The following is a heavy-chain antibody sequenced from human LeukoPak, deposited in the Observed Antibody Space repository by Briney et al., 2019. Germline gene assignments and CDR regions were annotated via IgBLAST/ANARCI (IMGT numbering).Heavy chain of an antibody. V-gene: IGHV4-59*01. J-gene: IGHJ5*02. D-gene: IGHD6-19*01. CDR1: GGSISSYY. Sequence: SETLSLTCTVSGGSISSYYWSWIRQPPGKGLEWIGYIYYSGSTNYNPSLKSRVTISVDTSKNQFSLKLSSVTAADTAVYYCARGIYSSGWHTHNWFDPWGQGTLVTVSS. CDR2: IYYSGST. CDR3: ARGIYSSGWHTHNWFDP.